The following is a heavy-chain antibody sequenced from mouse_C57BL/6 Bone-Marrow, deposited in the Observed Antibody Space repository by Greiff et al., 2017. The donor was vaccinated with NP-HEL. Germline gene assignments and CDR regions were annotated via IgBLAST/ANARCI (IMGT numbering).Heavy chain of an antibody. Sequence: QVQLQQPGAELVKPGASVKMSCKASGYTFTSYWITWVKQRPGQGLEWIGDIYPGSGSTNYNEKFKSKATLSVDTSSSTAYMQLSSLTSEDSAVYYCAREYDYGYYFDYWGQGTTLTVSS. CDR2: IYPGSGST. CDR3: AREYDYGYYFDY. D-gene: IGHD2-4*01. J-gene: IGHJ2*01. CDR1: GYTFTSYW. V-gene: IGHV1-55*01.